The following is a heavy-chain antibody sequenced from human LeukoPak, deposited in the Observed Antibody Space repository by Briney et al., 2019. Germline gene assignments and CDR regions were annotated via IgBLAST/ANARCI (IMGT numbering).Heavy chain of an antibody. V-gene: IGHV3-21*01. D-gene: IGHD3-10*01. J-gene: IGHJ6*03. Sequence: GGSLRLSCAASGFTFSSYAMSWVRQAPGKGLEWVSSISSSSYIYYADSVKGRFTISRDNAKNSLYLQMNSLRAEDTAVYYCARDLTLPPRGYYYYMDVWGKGTTVTVSS. CDR2: ISSSSYI. CDR1: GFTFSSYA. CDR3: ARDLTLPPRGYYYYMDV.